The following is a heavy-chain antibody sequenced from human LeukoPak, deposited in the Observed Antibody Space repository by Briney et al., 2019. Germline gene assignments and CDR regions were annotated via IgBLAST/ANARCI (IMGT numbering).Heavy chain of an antibody. V-gene: IGHV4-59*01. D-gene: IGHD6-19*01. CDR1: GCTISSYY. J-gene: IGHJ4*02. CDR2: IYNSGST. CDR3: ARDIPDSSGWYVLDY. Sequence: SETLSLTCTVSGCTISSYYWSWLRQPPGKGLEWIGYIYNSGSTNYNPSLKRRVTISVETSKNLFSLKLSSVTAADTDVYYCARDIPDSSGWYVLDYWGQGTLVTVSS.